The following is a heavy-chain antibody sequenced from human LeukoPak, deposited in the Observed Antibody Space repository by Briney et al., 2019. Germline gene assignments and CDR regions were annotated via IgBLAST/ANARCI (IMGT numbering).Heavy chain of an antibody. V-gene: IGHV3-30*02. J-gene: IGHJ6*03. CDR3: ARVGSSGYSNYMDV. CDR2: IRYDGSNK. CDR1: AFTFSSYG. Sequence: GGSLRLSCAASAFTFSSYGTHWVRQAPDKGLEWVAFIRYDGSNKYYADSVKGRFTISRDNSRNTLYLQMNSLRAEDTAVYYCARVGSSGYSNYMDVWGKGTTVTVSS. D-gene: IGHD6-19*01.